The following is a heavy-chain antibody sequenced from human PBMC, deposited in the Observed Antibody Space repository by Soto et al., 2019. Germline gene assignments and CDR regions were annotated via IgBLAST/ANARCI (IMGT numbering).Heavy chain of an antibody. D-gene: IGHD6-19*01. CDR1: GFSFTATGVA. J-gene: IGHJ4*02. V-gene: IGHV2-5*02. Sequence: QITLKESGPTLVRPTQTLTLTCTFSGFSFTATGVAVAWIRQPPGKALEWVALIHWDNEKWYSPSLNNRLTITKDTSKNQVVLTLTDMGHVDTATYYCAGGWLHFDSWGQGMVVTVSS. CDR2: IHWDNEK. CDR3: AGGWLHFDS.